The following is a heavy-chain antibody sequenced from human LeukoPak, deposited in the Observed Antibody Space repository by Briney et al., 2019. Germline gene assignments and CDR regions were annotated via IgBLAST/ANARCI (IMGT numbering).Heavy chain of an antibody. CDR2: IYYGETT. D-gene: IGHD1-26*01. CDR3: VRHYVLHIVGPSY. Sequence: PSETLSLTCAVYGGSFSGYYWSWIRQSPGKGLEWIGNIYYGETTSYNPSFKSRVTISVDSSKNQFSLKVNSVTAADTAMYFCVRHYVLHIVGPSYWGQGILVTVSS. J-gene: IGHJ4*02. V-gene: IGHV4-34*01. CDR1: GGSFSGYY.